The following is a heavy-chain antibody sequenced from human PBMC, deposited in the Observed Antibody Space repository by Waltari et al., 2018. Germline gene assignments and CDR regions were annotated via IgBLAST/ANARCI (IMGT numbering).Heavy chain of an antibody. Sequence: EVQLVESGGGLVQPGGSLRLSCAASGFTFSSYSMNWVPRAPGKGLEWVSYISSSSSTIYYADSVKGRFTISRDNAKNSLYLQMNSLRAEDTAVHYCARGERYFDWLFDYWGQGTLVTVSS. CDR2: ISSSSSTI. D-gene: IGHD3-9*01. CDR1: GFTFSSYS. V-gene: IGHV3-48*04. J-gene: IGHJ4*02. CDR3: ARGERYFDWLFDY.